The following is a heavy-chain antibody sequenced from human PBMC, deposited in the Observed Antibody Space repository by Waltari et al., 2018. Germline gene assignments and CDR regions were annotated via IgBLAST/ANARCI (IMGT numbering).Heavy chain of an antibody. D-gene: IGHD2-2*03. CDR3: SRQVLGYCTSAACRRLES. Sequence: QVQLQESGPGLVKPSETLSLTCDVSGYSINSGSYWGWIRQSPGKGLEWIATIYHAGDTFYNPSLKSRVTISMDTSKNQFSLKLNSVTAADTAVYFCSRQVLGYCTSAACRRLESWGQGTLVTVSS. CDR2: IYHAGDT. J-gene: IGHJ4*02. V-gene: IGHV4-38-2*01. CDR1: GYSINSGSY.